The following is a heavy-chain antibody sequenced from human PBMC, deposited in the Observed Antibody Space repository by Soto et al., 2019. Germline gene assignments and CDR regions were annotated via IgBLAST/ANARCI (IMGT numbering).Heavy chain of an antibody. CDR1: GFTFSSYA. Sequence: GGSLRLSCAASGFTFSSYAMSWVRQAPGKGLEWVSAISGSGGSTYYADSVKGRFTISRDNSKNTLYLQMNSLRAEDTAVYYCAKSPHRGDITMIVPDAFDIWGQGTMVTVSS. CDR3: AKSPHRGDITMIVPDAFDI. CDR2: ISGSGGST. V-gene: IGHV3-23*01. D-gene: IGHD3-22*01. J-gene: IGHJ3*02.